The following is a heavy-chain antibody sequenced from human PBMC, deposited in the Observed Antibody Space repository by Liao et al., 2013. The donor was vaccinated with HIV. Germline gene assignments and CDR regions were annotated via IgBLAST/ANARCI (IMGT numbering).Heavy chain of an antibody. V-gene: IGHV4-39*07. D-gene: IGHD2-21*01. CDR2: IYYTGTT. J-gene: IGHJ6*03. CDR1: GGSISGSDYY. Sequence: QLQLQESGPGLVKPSETLSLTCTVSGGSISGSDYYWGWIRQPPGKGLEWIGNIYYTGTTYYTPSLKSRVTMSVDRSKNQFSLKLSSVTAADTAVYYCARDCGGDCYVAPGEGYYYYYYMDVWGKGTTVTVSS. CDR3: ARDCGGDCYVAPGEGYYYYYYMDV.